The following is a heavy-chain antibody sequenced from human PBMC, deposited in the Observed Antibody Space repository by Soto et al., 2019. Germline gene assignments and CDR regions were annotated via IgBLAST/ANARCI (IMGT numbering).Heavy chain of an antibody. Sequence: GASVKVSCKASGYTFATYAMHWVRQAPGQRLEWMGWINAGNGNTKYSQKFQGRVTITRDTSASTAYMELSSLRSEDTALYYCARVGNSSGYYSVNWFDPWGQGTLVTVSS. CDR2: INAGNGNT. J-gene: IGHJ5*02. CDR1: GYTFATYA. V-gene: IGHV1-3*01. CDR3: ARVGNSSGYYSVNWFDP. D-gene: IGHD3-22*01.